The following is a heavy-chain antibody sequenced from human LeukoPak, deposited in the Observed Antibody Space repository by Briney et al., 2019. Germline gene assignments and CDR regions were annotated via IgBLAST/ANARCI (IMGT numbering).Heavy chain of an antibody. D-gene: IGHD5-24*01. V-gene: IGHV1-46*01. CDR1: GYTFTSYY. J-gene: IGHJ4*02. Sequence: ASVKVSCRAFGYTFTSYYIHWVRQAPGQGLEWMGIIKPSGGNTNYAQNFQGRVTMTRDTSTSTVYMELSSLRSEDTAVYYCARAWGRDGYNYYDSWGQGTQVTVSS. CDR2: IKPSGGNT. CDR3: ARAWGRDGYNYYDS.